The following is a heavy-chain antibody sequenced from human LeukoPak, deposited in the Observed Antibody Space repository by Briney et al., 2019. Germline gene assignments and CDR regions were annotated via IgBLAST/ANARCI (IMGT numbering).Heavy chain of an antibody. CDR3: AKGRVVPAAREEYYYYYYMDV. V-gene: IGHV3-23*01. D-gene: IGHD2-2*01. CDR1: GFTFSSYA. Sequence: PGGSLRLSCAASGFTFSSYAMSWVRQAPGKGLEWVSAISGSGGSTYYADSVKGRFTISRDNSKNTLYLQMNSLRAEDTAVYYCAKGRVVPAAREEYYYYYYMDVWGKGTTVTVSS. J-gene: IGHJ6*03. CDR2: ISGSGGST.